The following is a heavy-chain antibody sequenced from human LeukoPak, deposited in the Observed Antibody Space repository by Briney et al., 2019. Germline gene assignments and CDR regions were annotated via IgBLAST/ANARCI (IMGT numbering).Heavy chain of an antibody. D-gene: IGHD5-18*01. Sequence: GASVKVSCTVSGSSLTELSLYWVRQAPGKGLEWMGGFDVIDAKTFYAQKFQGRVTMTEDSSTDTVYMELSSLRADDTAFYYCAASRPYSLLDYWGQGTLLTVSS. J-gene: IGHJ4*02. CDR1: GSSLTELS. CDR3: AASRPYSLLDY. V-gene: IGHV1-24*01. CDR2: FDVIDAKT.